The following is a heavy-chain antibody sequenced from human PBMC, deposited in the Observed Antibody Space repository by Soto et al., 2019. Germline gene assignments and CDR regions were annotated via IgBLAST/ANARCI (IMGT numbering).Heavy chain of an antibody. CDR3: VGGQYYFDY. D-gene: IGHD3-10*01. CDR2: ISYDGSNK. V-gene: IGHV3-30*03. Sequence: QVPLVESGGGVVQPGRSLRLSCAASGFPFTTYGMHWVREGPGKGLKWVAVISYDGSNKYYADSVKGRFTISRDNSKNTLYLQMNSLRPEDTALYYCVGGQYYFDYRGQGTLVTVSS. CDR1: GFPFTTYG. J-gene: IGHJ4*02.